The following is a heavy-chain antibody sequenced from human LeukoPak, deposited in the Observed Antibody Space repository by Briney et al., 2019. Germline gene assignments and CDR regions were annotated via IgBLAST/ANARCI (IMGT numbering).Heavy chain of an antibody. Sequence: PGGSLRLSCAASGLTVSNNYMSWVRQAPGRGLEWVSIIYSGGGTFYADSVKGRFTISRDNSKNKLYLQMNSLRVEDTAVYYCARDSSSWYNFDYWGQGTLVTVSS. J-gene: IGHJ4*02. CDR1: GLTVSNNY. CDR2: IYSGGGT. V-gene: IGHV3-66*02. CDR3: ARDSSSWYNFDY. D-gene: IGHD6-13*01.